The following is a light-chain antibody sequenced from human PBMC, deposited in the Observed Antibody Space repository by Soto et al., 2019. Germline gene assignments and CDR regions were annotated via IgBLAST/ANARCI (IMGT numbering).Light chain of an antibody. J-gene: IGKJ4*01. V-gene: IGKV1-33*01. Sequence: DIQMTQSPSSLSASVGDSVTITCQASQDISNYLNWYQHQPGKAPKRLIYDVSNLVTGVPSRFGGSGSGTDFTFTISSLQPEDIATYYCQQYDDLPLTFGGGTKVEIK. CDR3: QQYDDLPLT. CDR2: DVS. CDR1: QDISNY.